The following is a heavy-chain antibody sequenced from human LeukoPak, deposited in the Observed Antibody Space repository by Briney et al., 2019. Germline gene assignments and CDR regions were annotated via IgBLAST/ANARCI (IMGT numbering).Heavy chain of an antibody. J-gene: IGHJ4*02. D-gene: IGHD4-11*01. CDR1: SYTFSGLS. CDR3: VAEVIEVTMGDY. CDR2: IDIEDAET. V-gene: IGHV1-24*01. Sequence: ASVKVSCKASSYTFSGLSRLWEPPGQGQGRVGMGSIDIEDAETIYAQEFEGRVIMTEDTATETAYMELSSLKSEDTAVYYCVAEVIEVTMGDYWGQGTLVTVSS.